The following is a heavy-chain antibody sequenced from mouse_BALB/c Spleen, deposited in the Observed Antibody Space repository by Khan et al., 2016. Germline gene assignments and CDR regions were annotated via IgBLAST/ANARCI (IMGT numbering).Heavy chain of an antibody. CDR1: GYSITSDYA. CDR2: ISYSGST. J-gene: IGHJ3*01. CDR3: ARSGALYGNFPY. D-gene: IGHD2-1*01. Sequence: EVQLVESGPGLVKPSQSLSLTCTVTGYSITSDYAWNWIRQFPGNKLEWMGHISYSGSTSYNPSLKSRISITRDTSKNQFFLQLNSVTAEDTATYYCARSGALYGNFPYWGQGTLVTVSA. V-gene: IGHV3-2*02.